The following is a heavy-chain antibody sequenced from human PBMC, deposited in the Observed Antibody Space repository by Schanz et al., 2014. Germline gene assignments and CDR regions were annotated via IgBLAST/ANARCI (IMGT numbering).Heavy chain of an antibody. CDR1: EYSFTSYS. CDR2: INTGSGDT. D-gene: IGHD3-3*01. V-gene: IGHV1-3*04. CDR3: ARSAGRDFWSGYYTRFDY. Sequence: QVHLVQSGAEVKRPGASVKVSCKASEYSFTSYSMHWVRQAPGQRLEWMGWINTGSGDTKYSQNFQGRVTITRDTSASTAYMAVRSLRSDDTAVYYCARSAGRDFWSGYYTRFDYWGQGTLVTVSS. J-gene: IGHJ4*02.